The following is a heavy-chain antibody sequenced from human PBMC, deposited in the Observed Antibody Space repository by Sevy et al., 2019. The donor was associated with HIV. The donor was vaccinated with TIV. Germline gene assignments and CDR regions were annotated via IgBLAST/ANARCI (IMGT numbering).Heavy chain of an antibody. J-gene: IGHJ3*02. V-gene: IGHV4-39*01. CDR1: GGSISSSSYY. CDR2: IYYSGST. Sequence: SETLSLTCTVSGGSISSSSYYWGWIRQPPGKGLEWIGSIYYSGSTYYNPSLKSRVTISVETSKNQFSLKLSSVTAADTAVYYCASGAAAGTWDAFDIWGQGTMVTVSS. D-gene: IGHD6-13*01. CDR3: ASGAAAGTWDAFDI.